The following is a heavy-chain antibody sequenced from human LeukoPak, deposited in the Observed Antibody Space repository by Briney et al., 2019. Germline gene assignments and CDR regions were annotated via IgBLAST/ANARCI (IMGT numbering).Heavy chain of an antibody. J-gene: IGHJ4*02. CDR3: ARDSERWLQSHFDY. Sequence: PGGSLRLSCAASGFTFSSYWMSWVRQAPGKGLEWVANIKQDGSEKYYVDSVKGRFTISRDNAKNSLYLQMNSLRAEDTAVYYCARDSERWLQSHFDYWGQGTLVTVSS. CDR1: GFTFSSYW. D-gene: IGHD5-24*01. CDR2: IKQDGSEK. V-gene: IGHV3-7*01.